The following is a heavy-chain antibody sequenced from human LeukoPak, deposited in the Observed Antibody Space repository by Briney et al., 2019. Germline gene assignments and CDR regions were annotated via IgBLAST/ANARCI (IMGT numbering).Heavy chain of an antibody. Sequence: GGSLRLSCAASGFTFSGSTMHWVRQASGKGLEWVGRIRSKANNYATAYATSVKGRFTLSRDDSKNTAYLQMNSLKTEDTAVYYCIRGAASGSYYGFDVWGQGATVTVSS. CDR3: IRGAASGSYYGFDV. D-gene: IGHD1-26*01. J-gene: IGHJ6*02. V-gene: IGHV3-73*01. CDR1: GFTFSGST. CDR2: IRSKANNYAT.